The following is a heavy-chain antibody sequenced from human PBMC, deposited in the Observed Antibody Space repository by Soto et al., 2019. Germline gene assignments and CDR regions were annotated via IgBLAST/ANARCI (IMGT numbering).Heavy chain of an antibody. Sequence: QVQLVQSGAEVKKPGASVKVSCKASGYTFTSYAIHWVRQAPGQRLEWMGWINAGDGVTKYSQKFQGRVTFTCDTSARTAYMELSSLTSEATAVSYCAIGDAGTDFDYWCQGTLVTVSS. J-gene: IGHJ4*02. D-gene: IGHD3-10*01. CDR2: INAGDGVT. CDR3: AIGDAGTDFDY. CDR1: GYTFTSYA. V-gene: IGHV1-3*01.